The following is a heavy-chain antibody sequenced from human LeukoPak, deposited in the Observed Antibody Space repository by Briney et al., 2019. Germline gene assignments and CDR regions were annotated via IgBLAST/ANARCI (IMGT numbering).Heavy chain of an antibody. D-gene: IGHD3-9*01. V-gene: IGHV3-30*02. CDR3: AKVIATYDILTGYYDY. Sequence: PGGSLRLSCAASGFTFSSYGMHWVRRAPGKGLEWVAFIRYDGSNKYYADSVKGRFTISRDNSMNTLYLQMNSLRAEDTAVYYCAKVIATYDILTGYYDYWGQGTLVTVSS. CDR1: GFTFSSYG. J-gene: IGHJ4*02. CDR2: IRYDGSNK.